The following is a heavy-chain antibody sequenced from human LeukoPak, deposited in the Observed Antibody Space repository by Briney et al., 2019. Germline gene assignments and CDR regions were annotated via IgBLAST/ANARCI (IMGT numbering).Heavy chain of an antibody. CDR1: GGSISSSSYY. CDR2: IYYSGST. J-gene: IGHJ3*02. V-gene: IGHV4-39*07. Sequence: SETLSLTCTVSGGSISSSSYYWGWIRQPPGKGLEWIGSIYYSGSTYYNPSLKSRVTISVDTSKNQFSLKLSSVTAADTAVYYCARDLYSSSSGDAFDIWGQGTMVTVSS. CDR3: ARDLYSSSSGDAFDI. D-gene: IGHD6-13*01.